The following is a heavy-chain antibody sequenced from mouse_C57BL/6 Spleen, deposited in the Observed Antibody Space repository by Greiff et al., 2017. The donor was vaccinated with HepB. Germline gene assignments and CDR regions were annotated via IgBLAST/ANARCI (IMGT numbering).Heavy chain of an antibody. D-gene: IGHD2-5*01. J-gene: IGHJ3*01. CDR1: GFTFTDYY. Sequence: EVKVVESGGGLVQPGGSLSLSCAASGFTFTDYYMSWVRQPPGKALEWLGFIRNKANGYTTEYSAAVKGRFTISRENSQSILYLQMNALRAEDSATYYCARAYYSTWFAYWGQGTLVTVSA. CDR3: ARAYYSTWFAY. V-gene: IGHV7-3*01. CDR2: IRNKANGYTT.